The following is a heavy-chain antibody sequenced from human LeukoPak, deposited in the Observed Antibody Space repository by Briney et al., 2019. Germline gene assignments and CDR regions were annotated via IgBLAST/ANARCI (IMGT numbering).Heavy chain of an antibody. CDR1: GFTVSSNY. CDR3: ASRSNYGSGSYYKGIDY. CDR2: IYSGGST. V-gene: IGHV3-66*01. J-gene: IGHJ4*02. Sequence: GGSLRLSCAASGFTVSSNYMSWVRQAPGKGLEWVSVIYSGGSTYYADSVKGRFTISRDNSKNTLYLQMNSLRAEDTAVYYCASRSNYGSGSYYKGIDYWGQGTLVTVSS. D-gene: IGHD3-10*01.